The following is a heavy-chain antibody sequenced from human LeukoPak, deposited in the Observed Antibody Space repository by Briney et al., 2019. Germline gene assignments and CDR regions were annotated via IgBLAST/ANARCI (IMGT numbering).Heavy chain of an antibody. CDR3: ARDPLTDHLPVPDAFDF. D-gene: IGHD2-2*01. Sequence: ASVKVSCKASGYTFTSYGISWVRQAPGQGLEWMRWISAYNGNTNFAQKIQGRVTFTTDASTSTAYMELRSLRSDDTAIYYCARDPLTDHLPVPDAFDFWGQGTMVTVSS. CDR2: ISAYNGNT. J-gene: IGHJ3*01. V-gene: IGHV1-18*01. CDR1: GYTFTSYG.